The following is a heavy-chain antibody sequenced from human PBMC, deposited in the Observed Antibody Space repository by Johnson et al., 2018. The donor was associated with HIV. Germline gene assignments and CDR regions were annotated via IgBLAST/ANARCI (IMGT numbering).Heavy chain of an antibody. Sequence: VQLVESGGGLVQPGGSRRLSCAASGFTFTNYGMSWVRQAPGKGLEWVSGISGTGGSTYYADSVKGRFTIYRDNSKNTLYLQMNSLRAEDTALYYCAKNYYGSGRGAFDIWGQGTMVTVSS. CDR1: GFTFTNYG. J-gene: IGHJ3*02. D-gene: IGHD3-10*01. V-gene: IGHV3-23*04. CDR3: AKNYYGSGRGAFDI. CDR2: ISGTGGST.